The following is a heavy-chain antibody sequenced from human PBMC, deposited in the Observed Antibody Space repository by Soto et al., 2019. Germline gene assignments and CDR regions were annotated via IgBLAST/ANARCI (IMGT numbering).Heavy chain of an antibody. J-gene: IGHJ4*02. CDR1: GGSISSSSYY. CDR3: ARHAEGYDSDFDY. V-gene: IGHV4-39*01. Sequence: QPQLQESGPGLVKPSETLSLTCTVSGGSISSSSYYWGWIRQPPGKGLEWIGSIYYSGSTYYNPSLKSRVTISVDTSKNQFSLKLSSVTAADTAVYYCARHAEGYDSDFDYWGQGTLVTVSS. D-gene: IGHD5-12*01. CDR2: IYYSGST.